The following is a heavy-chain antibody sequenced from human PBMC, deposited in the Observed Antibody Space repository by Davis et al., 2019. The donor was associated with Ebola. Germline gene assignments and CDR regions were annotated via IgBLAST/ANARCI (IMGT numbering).Heavy chain of an antibody. Sequence: SVKVSCKASGGTFSSYAISWVRQAPGQGLEWMGGIIPIFGTANYAQKFQGRVTITADESTSTAYMELSSLRAEDTAVYYCASFLGYCSGGSFYRPYYFDYWGQGTLVTVSS. CDR3: ASFLGYCSGGSFYRPYYFDY. CDR1: GGTFSSYA. V-gene: IGHV1-69*13. J-gene: IGHJ4*02. CDR2: IIPIFGTA. D-gene: IGHD2-15*01.